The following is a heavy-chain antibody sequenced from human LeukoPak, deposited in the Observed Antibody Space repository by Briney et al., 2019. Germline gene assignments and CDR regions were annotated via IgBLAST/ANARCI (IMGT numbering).Heavy chain of an antibody. CDR3: ARRLKISQGGTTDY. CDR2: IHPSDSDT. V-gene: IGHV5-51*01. D-gene: IGHD1-1*01. J-gene: IGHJ4*02. CDR1: GYSFTSYW. Sequence: GESLKISCKTSGYSFTSYWIGWVRQMPGKGLEWMGVIHPSDSDTRYSPSFQGQVTISADRSITTAYLQWSSLKASDTAIYYCARRLKISQGGTTDYWGQGTLVTVSS.